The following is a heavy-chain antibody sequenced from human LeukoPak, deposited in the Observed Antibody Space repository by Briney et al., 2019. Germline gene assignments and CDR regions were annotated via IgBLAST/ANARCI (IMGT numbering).Heavy chain of an antibody. J-gene: IGHJ4*02. Sequence: GGSLRLSCEASGFTFGTHAMTWVRQAPGKGLEWVSAIGASGVSAYYADYVMGRFTISRDNSKNTLYLQMYRLRAEDTAMYYCAKEPAVWGQGTLVTVSS. CDR2: IGASGVSA. D-gene: IGHD1-14*01. V-gene: IGHV3-23*01. CDR3: AKEPAV. CDR1: GFTFGTHA.